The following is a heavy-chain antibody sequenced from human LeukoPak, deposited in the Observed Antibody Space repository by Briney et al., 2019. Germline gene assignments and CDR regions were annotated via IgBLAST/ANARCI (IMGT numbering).Heavy chain of an antibody. Sequence: PSETLSLTCTVSGGSIDSYYWSWIRQPPGKGLEWIGYIYYTGSTEYHPSLKSRVTISLDTSKNQFSLKLTSVTAAGTAVYYCARVYQSAEYYFDYWGRGNLVSVSS. J-gene: IGHJ4*02. D-gene: IGHD2-2*01. CDR2: IYYTGST. CDR1: GGSIDSYY. CDR3: ARVYQSAEYYFDY. V-gene: IGHV4-59*01.